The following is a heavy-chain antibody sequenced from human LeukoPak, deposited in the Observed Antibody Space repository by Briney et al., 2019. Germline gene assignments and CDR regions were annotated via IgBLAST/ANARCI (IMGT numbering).Heavy chain of an antibody. Sequence: PSQTLSLTCTVSGGSISSGGYYWSWIRQSPGKGLEWIGYIHESGNTYYNPSLKSRVTISVDRSKNQFSLKLSSVTAADTAVYYCARTILTAYWYFDLWGRGTLVPVSS. D-gene: IGHD2-15*01. J-gene: IGHJ2*01. V-gene: IGHV4-30-2*06. CDR2: IHESGNT. CDR3: ARTILTAYWYFDL. CDR1: GGSISSGGYY.